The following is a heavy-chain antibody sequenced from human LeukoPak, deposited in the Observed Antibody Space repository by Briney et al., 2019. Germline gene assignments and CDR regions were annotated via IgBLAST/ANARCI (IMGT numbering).Heavy chain of an antibody. CDR2: INKDGSAK. V-gene: IGHV3-7*03. J-gene: IGHJ4*02. D-gene: IGHD5-12*01. CDR1: GFPLSSYW. CDR3: AKDMGLRFNFDY. Sequence: GGSLRLSCAATGFPLSSYWMTWVRQAPGKGLEWVANINKDGSAKYYVDSVKGRFTISRDNAKNSLSLQMNSLRAEDTAVYYCAKDMGLRFNFDYWGQGTLVTVSS.